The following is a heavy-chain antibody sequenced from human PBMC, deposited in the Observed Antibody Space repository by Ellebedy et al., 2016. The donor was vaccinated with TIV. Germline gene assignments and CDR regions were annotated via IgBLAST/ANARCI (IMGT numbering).Heavy chain of an antibody. D-gene: IGHD3-10*01. CDR3: ARYYSSGSYLYWYFDL. J-gene: IGHJ2*01. Sequence: LRLSCTVSGGSISSGGYYWSWIRQHPGKGLEWIGYIYYSGSTYYNPSLKSRVTISVDTSKNQFSLKLSSVTAADTAVYYCARYYSSGSYLYWYFDLWGRGTLVTVSS. V-gene: IGHV4-31*03. CDR1: GGSISSGGYY. CDR2: IYYSGST.